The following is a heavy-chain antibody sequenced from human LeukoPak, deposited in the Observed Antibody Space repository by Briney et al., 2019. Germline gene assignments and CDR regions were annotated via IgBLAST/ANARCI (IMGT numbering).Heavy chain of an antibody. CDR3: ARDGVPAAMAGGNWFDP. Sequence: GRSLRLSCAASGFTFSSHGMHWVRQAPGKGLEWVAVIANDGRDKKYADSVKGRFTISRDNSKNTLYLQMNSLRAGDTAVYYCARDGVPAAMAGGNWFDPWGQGTLVTVSS. V-gene: IGHV3-30*03. D-gene: IGHD2-2*01. CDR2: IANDGRDK. J-gene: IGHJ5*02. CDR1: GFTFSSHG.